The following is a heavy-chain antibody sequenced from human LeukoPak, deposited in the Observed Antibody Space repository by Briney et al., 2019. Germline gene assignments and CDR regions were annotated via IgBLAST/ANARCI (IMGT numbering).Heavy chain of an antibody. CDR3: AKTPAYYYDSSGPAFDY. D-gene: IGHD3-22*01. CDR1: GFTFSSYA. J-gene: IGHJ4*02. V-gene: IGHV3-23*01. CDR2: ISGGGST. Sequence: PGGSLRLSCAASGFTFSSYAMSWVRQAPGKGLEWVSAISGGGSTYYADSVRGRFTIPRDNSKNTLNLQMNSLRAEDTAVYHCAKTPAYYYDSSGPAFDYWGQGTLVTVSS.